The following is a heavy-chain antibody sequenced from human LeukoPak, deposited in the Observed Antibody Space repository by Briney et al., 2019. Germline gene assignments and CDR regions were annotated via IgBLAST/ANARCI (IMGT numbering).Heavy chain of an antibody. V-gene: IGHV4-61*01. J-gene: IGHJ6*02. Sequence: SETLSLTCTVSGGSVSSGSYYWSWIRQPPGKGLEWIGYIYYSGSTNYNPSLKSRVTISVDTSKNQFSLKLSSVTAADTAVYYCARGRNRYSYNPPYGMDVWGQGTTVTVSS. CDR3: ARGRNRYSYNPPYGMDV. D-gene: IGHD5-18*01. CDR1: GGSVSSGSYY. CDR2: IYYSGST.